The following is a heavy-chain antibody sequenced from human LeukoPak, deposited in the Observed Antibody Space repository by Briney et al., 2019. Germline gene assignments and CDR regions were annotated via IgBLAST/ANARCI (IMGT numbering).Heavy chain of an antibody. CDR1: GFTFDGFA. J-gene: IGHJ4*02. D-gene: IGHD6-13*01. Sequence: GGSLRLSCAASGFTFDGFAMHWVRPAPGKGLEWVSGIDWNSGRIGYADSVKGRFTISRDNAKNSLDLQMNSLRVEDTALYYCTKDVSAGGLDHWGQGTLVTVSS. V-gene: IGHV3-9*01. CDR2: IDWNSGRI. CDR3: TKDVSAGGLDH.